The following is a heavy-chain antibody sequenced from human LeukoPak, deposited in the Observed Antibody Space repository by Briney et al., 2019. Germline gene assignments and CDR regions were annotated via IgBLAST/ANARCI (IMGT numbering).Heavy chain of an antibody. CDR1: GFTFDDYA. CDR2: ISWNSDSI. CDR3: ATAQAGY. V-gene: IGHV3-9*01. Sequence: GGSLRLSCAASGFTFDDYAMLWVRQAPGKGLEWVSGISWNSDSIGYADSVKGRFTISRDNAKNSLYLQMNSLRAEDTAVYYCATAQAGYWGQGPLVTVSS. D-gene: IGHD6-13*01. J-gene: IGHJ4*02.